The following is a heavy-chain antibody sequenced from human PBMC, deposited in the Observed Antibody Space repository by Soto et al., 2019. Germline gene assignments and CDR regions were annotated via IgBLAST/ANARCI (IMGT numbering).Heavy chain of an antibody. Sequence: EVQLVESGGGLVKPGGSLRLSCAASGFTFSTYTMNWVRLAPGKGLEWVSSITSGSTFIYYADSVKARFTISRDNAKNSLYLQMDGLRDEDTAVYYCARYLSNAWYGSFDYWGQGTLVTVSS. D-gene: IGHD6-19*01. V-gene: IGHV3-21*01. CDR1: GFTFSTYT. CDR3: ARYLSNAWYGSFDY. CDR2: ITSGSTFI. J-gene: IGHJ4*02.